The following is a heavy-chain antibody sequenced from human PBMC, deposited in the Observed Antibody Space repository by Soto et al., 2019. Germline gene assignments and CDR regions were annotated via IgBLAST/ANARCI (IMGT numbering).Heavy chain of an antibody. J-gene: IGHJ4*02. D-gene: IGHD2-21*01. Sequence: GSGPTLVNPTQTLTLTCTFSGFSLSTSGMCVSWIRQPPGKALEWLARIDWDDDKYYSTSLKTRLTISKDTSKNQVVLTMTNMDPVDTATYYCARRGIAGYYFDYWGQGTLVTVSS. CDR2: IDWDDDK. V-gene: IGHV2-70*11. CDR3: ARRGIAGYYFDY. CDR1: GFSLSTSGMC.